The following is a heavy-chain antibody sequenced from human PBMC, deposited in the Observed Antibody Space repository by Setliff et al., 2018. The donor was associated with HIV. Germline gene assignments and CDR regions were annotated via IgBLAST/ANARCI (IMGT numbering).Heavy chain of an antibody. CDR2: ISAYTANT. D-gene: IGHD1-26*01. CDR3: ARVRVGATPLDY. J-gene: IGHJ4*02. V-gene: IGHV1-18*04. CDR1: GYTFSDYY. Sequence: ASVKVSCKAYGYTFSDYYVNWVRQAPGQGLEWMGWISAYTANTNYAQNLQGRVTLTTDTSTSTAYMELRSLRSDDTAVYYCARVRVGATPLDYWGQGTLVTVSS.